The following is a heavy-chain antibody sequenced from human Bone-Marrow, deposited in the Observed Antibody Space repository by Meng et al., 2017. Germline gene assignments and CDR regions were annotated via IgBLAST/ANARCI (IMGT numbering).Heavy chain of an antibody. J-gene: IGHJ4*02. D-gene: IGHD3-10*01. CDR3: ARDGHVLLWFGELPNPFFDY. Sequence: GSLRLSCTVSGGSISSSSYYWGWIRQPPGKGLEWIGSIYYSGSTYYNPSLKSRVTISVDTCKNQFSLKLSSVTAADTAVYYCARDGHVLLWFGELPNPFFDYWGQGTLVTVSS. CDR2: IYYSGST. CDR1: GGSISSSSYY. V-gene: IGHV4-39*07.